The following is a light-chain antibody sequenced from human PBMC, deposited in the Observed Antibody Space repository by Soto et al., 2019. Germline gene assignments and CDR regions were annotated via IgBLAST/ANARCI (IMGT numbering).Light chain of an antibody. CDR3: SSYAGSNDVL. Sequence: QSALTQPPSASGSPGQSVTISCTGTSSDIGAYKFVSWYQQHPGKPPKVIMNEVSKRPSGVPDRFYGSKSGNTASLTVSGLQAEDEADYYCSSYAGSNDVLFGGGTKVTVL. V-gene: IGLV2-8*01. CDR2: EVS. CDR1: SSDIGAYKF. J-gene: IGLJ2*01.